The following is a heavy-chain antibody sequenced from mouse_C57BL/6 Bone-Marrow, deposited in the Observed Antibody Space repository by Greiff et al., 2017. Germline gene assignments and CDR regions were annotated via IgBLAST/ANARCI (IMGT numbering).Heavy chain of an antibody. CDR1: GFTFSDFY. V-gene: IGHV7-1*01. CDR3: AREPPYYYGPYWYFDV. CDR2: SRNKANDYTT. D-gene: IGHD1-1*01. J-gene: IGHJ1*03. Sequence: EVQLVESGGGLVQSGRSLRLSCATSGFTFSDFYMEWVRQAPGKGLEWIAASRNKANDYTTEYSASVKGRFIVSRDTSQSILYLQMNALRAEDTAIYYCAREPPYYYGPYWYFDVWGTGTTVTVSS.